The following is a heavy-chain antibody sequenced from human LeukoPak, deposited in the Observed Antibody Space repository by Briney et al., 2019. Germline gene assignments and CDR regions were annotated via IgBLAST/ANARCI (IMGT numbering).Heavy chain of an antibody. J-gene: IGHJ6*02. CDR1: GYTFTSYD. CDR3: ASVYNYGMDV. V-gene: IGHV1-8*01. Sequence: GASVTVSCKASGYTFTSYDINWVRQATGQGLEWMGWMNPNSGNTGYAQKFQGRATLTRATSTSTVYMELSSLRSEDTAVYYCASVYNYGMDVWGQGTTVIVSS. CDR2: MNPNSGNT.